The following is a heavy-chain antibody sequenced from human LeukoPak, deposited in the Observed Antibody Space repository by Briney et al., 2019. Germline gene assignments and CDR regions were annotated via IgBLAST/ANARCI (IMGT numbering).Heavy chain of an antibody. Sequence: ASVKVSCKASGYIFTYYFIHWVRQAPGQGLEWMGIINPSGGSTNYAQKFQGRVTMTRDTSTSTVYMELSSLRSEDTAVYYCARGTYCSSTSCYFRYYYYYYMDVWGKGTTVTVSS. D-gene: IGHD2-2*01. V-gene: IGHV1-46*01. J-gene: IGHJ6*03. CDR2: INPSGGST. CDR3: ARGTYCSSTSCYFRYYYYYYMDV. CDR1: GYIFTYYF.